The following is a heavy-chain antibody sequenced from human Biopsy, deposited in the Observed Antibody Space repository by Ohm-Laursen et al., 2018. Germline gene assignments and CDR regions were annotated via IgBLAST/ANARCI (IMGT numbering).Heavy chain of an antibody. D-gene: IGHD2-2*01. J-gene: IGHJ3*02. CDR2: ISTYNGNT. Sequence: GASVKVSCNASGYTFSSCGINWVRQAPGQGLEWLGWISTYNGNTNYAQNLQGRVTMTTDTSTGTAYMELRSLRSDDTAVYYCARGGTLVVVPTAVLHSFDIWGQGTMVTVSS. V-gene: IGHV1-18*01. CDR3: ARGGTLVVVPTAVLHSFDI. CDR1: GYTFSSCG.